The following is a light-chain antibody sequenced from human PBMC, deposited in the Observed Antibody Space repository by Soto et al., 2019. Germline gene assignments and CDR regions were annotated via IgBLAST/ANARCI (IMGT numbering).Light chain of an antibody. CDR2: VNN. J-gene: IGLJ2*01. V-gene: IGLV1-40*01. CDR1: SSNIGSGYD. Sequence: QSVLTQPPSVSGAPGQTVTISCTGSSSNIGSGYDVHWYQQLPGTAPKLLIYVNNNRPSGVPDRFSGSKSGTSASLAISGLQAEDEADYYCQSYDSTLSTSEVVFGGGTKLTVL. CDR3: QSYDSTLSTSEVV.